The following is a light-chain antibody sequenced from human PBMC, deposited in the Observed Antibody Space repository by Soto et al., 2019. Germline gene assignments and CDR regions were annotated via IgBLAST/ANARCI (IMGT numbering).Light chain of an antibody. CDR1: GSDVGNYYY. V-gene: IGLV2-8*01. CDR3: ASYAGSKGVL. Sequence: QAVVTQPPSASGSPGQSVTISCTGTGSDVGNYYYVSWYQQHPGKAPKLVIYEVNKRPSGVPDRFSGSKSGNTASLTVSGLQAEDEADYYCASYAGSKGVLFGGGTKVTVL. J-gene: IGLJ3*02. CDR2: EVN.